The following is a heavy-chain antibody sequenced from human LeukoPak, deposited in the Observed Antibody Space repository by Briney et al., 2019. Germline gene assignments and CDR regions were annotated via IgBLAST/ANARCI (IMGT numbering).Heavy chain of an antibody. CDR1: GYSISSGYY. CDR2: IYHSGST. CDR3: ARHVVPAAQSSYMDV. Sequence: SETLSLTCAVSGYSISSGYYWGWIRQPPGQGLEWIGSIYHSGSTYYNPSLRSRVTISVDTSKNQFSLKLNSVTAADTSLYYCARHVVPAAQSSYMDVWGKGTTATVSS. D-gene: IGHD2-2*01. J-gene: IGHJ6*03. V-gene: IGHV4-38-2*01.